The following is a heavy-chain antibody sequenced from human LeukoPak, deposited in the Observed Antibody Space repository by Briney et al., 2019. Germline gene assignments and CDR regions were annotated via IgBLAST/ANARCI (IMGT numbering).Heavy chain of an antibody. CDR2: IYHSGST. V-gene: IGHV4-30-2*01. Sequence: SETLSLTCTVSGGSISSGGYYWTWIRQPPGKGLEWIGYIYHSGSTYYNPSLKSRVTISVDRSKNQFSLKLSSMTAADTAVYYCARENLDGDNPNNWFDPWGQGTLVTVSS. CDR3: ARENLDGDNPNNWFDP. J-gene: IGHJ5*02. CDR1: GGSISSGGYY. D-gene: IGHD5-24*01.